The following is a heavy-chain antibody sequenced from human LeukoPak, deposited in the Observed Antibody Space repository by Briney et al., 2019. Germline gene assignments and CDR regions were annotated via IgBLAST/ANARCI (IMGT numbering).Heavy chain of an antibody. V-gene: IGHV3-74*01. CDR3: AMLTESFDY. D-gene: IGHD3-16*01. CDR2: ISGDGRSI. Sequence: GGSLRLSCAASEFTFSSYWMHWVRQAPGRGLVWVSRISGDGRSITYADSVKGRFTISRDNAENTMYLQMNSLRAEDTAVYYCAMLTESFDYWGQGTLVTVSS. CDR1: EFTFSSYW. J-gene: IGHJ4*02.